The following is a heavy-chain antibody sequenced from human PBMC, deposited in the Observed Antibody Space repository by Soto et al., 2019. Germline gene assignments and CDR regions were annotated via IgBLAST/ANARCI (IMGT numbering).Heavy chain of an antibody. V-gene: IGHV3-21*01. J-gene: IGHJ5*02. D-gene: IGHD3-9*01. CDR3: ASGPYFEILTGYFDP. Sequence: EVRLVESGGGLVKPGGSLRLSCAASGFTFSSYTMNWVRQAPGKGLECVSSISSSSTSVYYADSVKGRFTISRDNAKNSLYLLMNSLRAEDTAVYYCASGPYFEILTGYFDPWGQGTLVTVSS. CDR2: ISSSSTSV. CDR1: GFTFSSYT.